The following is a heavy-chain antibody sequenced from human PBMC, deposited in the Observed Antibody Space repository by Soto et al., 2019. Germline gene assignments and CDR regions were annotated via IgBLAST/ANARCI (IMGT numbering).Heavy chain of an antibody. V-gene: IGHV4-31*03. Sequence: PSETLSLTCTVSGHSLSSGGYYWSWIRQHPGKGLEWVGYIYFTGSTLYNPSLKSRLAMSLDTSKNQFSLKLGSVTAAETAIYYCARDWGSSGWPNWGPGTLVTVSS. CDR2: IYFTGST. J-gene: IGHJ4*02. CDR3: ARDWGSSGWPN. CDR1: GHSLSSGGYY. D-gene: IGHD6-19*01.